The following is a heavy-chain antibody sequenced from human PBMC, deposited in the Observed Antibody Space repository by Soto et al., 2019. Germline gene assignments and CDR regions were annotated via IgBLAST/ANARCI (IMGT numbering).Heavy chain of an antibody. Sequence: SETLSLTCAVPGGSISGSYYYWAWLRQSPGKGPEWIGSVFYTGFTSYNPSLESRVSVSVDTSKSQFSLKLSAVTAADTAVYYCATSQKGYNWNYLDHWGQGALVTVSS. J-gene: IGHJ4*02. D-gene: IGHD1-20*01. CDR1: GGSISGSYYY. CDR2: VFYTGFT. V-gene: IGHV4-39*01. CDR3: ATSQKGYNWNYLDH.